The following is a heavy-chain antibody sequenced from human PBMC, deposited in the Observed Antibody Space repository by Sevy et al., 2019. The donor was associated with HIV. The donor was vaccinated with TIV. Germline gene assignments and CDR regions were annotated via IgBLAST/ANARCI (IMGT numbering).Heavy chain of an antibody. Sequence: SETLSLTCAVYGGSFSGYYWSWIRQPPGKGLEWIGEINHSGSINYDPSLKSRVTISVDTSKNQFSLKLSSVTAADTAVYYCARGHRYYDSSGYYGYWGQGTLVTVSS. J-gene: IGHJ4*02. D-gene: IGHD3-22*01. CDR1: GGSFSGYY. V-gene: IGHV4-34*01. CDR3: ARGHRYYDSSGYYGY. CDR2: INHSGSI.